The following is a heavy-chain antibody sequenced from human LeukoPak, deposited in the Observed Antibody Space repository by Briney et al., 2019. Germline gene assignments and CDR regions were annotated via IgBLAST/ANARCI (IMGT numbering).Heavy chain of an antibody. CDR2: IYYSGST. Sequence: SETLSLTCTVSGGSISSSSYYWGWIRQPPGKGLEWIGSIYYSGSTYYNPSLKSRVTVSVDTSKNQFSLKLSSVTAADTAVYYCARRRNWFDPWGRGTLVTVSS. CDR3: ARRRNWFDP. V-gene: IGHV4-39*01. J-gene: IGHJ5*02. CDR1: GGSISSSSYY.